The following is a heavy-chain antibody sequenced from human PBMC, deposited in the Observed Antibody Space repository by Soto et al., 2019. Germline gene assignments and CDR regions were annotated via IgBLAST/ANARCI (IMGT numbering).Heavy chain of an antibody. Sequence: SETLSLTCAVSGGSISSGGYSWSWIRQPPGKGLEWIGYIYHSGSTYYNPSLKSRVTISVDRSKNQFSLKLSSVTAADTAVYYFARVRSWARTYNWFDPWGQGTLVTVSS. J-gene: IGHJ5*02. CDR3: ARVRSWARTYNWFDP. CDR1: GGSISSGGYS. D-gene: IGHD1-26*01. CDR2: IYHSGST. V-gene: IGHV4-30-2*01.